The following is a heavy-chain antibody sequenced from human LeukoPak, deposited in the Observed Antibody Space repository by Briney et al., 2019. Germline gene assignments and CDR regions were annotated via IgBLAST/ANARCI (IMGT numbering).Heavy chain of an antibody. CDR2: LSFDASGR. Sequence: PGGSLRLYCVVSELNFKTHAMHWVRQAPGKGLEWVAGLSFDASGRNYADSVKGRFTISRDNSKNTLYLQTHSMSPEDTAVYFCARDLQEISSFYFDYWGQGSLVTVSS. CDR3: ARDLQEISSFYFDY. CDR1: ELNFKTHA. D-gene: IGHD3-16*02. J-gene: IGHJ4*02. V-gene: IGHV3-30*04.